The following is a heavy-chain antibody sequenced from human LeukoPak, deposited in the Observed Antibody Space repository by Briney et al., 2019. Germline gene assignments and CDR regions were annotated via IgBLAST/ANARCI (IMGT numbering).Heavy chain of an antibody. D-gene: IGHD3-22*01. J-gene: IGHJ4*02. CDR3: TTDQIVVVKPQTYYFDY. Sequence: KSGGSLRLACAASGFSFSDAWMHWVRQVPGKGLEWVGRIKSKSAGGTTDYAAPVKGRFTISRDDSKNTLYLQMNSLKTEDTAVYYCTTDQIVVVKPQTYYFDYWGQGTLVTVSS. CDR2: IKSKSAGGTT. V-gene: IGHV3-15*01. CDR1: GFSFSDAW.